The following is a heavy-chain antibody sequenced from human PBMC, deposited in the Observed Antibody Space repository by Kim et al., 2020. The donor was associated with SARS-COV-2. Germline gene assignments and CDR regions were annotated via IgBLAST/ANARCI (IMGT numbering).Heavy chain of an antibody. CDR2: ISNSGGNT. Sequence: GGSLRLSCAASGFTFSTYGMSWVRQAPGKGLEAVSGISNSGGNTYATDSVKGRFSISRDNSRNTLYLQMNSLRAEDTAIYYCAKSQNGGYLNFMAFWGQG. CDR1: GFTFSTYG. CDR3: AKSQNGGYLNFMAF. V-gene: IGHV3-23*01. J-gene: IGHJ1*01. D-gene: IGHD3-16*01.